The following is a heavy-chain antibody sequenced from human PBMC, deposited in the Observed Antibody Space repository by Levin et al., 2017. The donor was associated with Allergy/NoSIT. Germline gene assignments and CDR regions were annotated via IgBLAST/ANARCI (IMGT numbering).Heavy chain of an antibody. V-gene: IGHV4-59*01. D-gene: IGHD2-2*01. CDR1: GGSISSYY. CDR3: AREDIVVVPAARGEDYYYYYMDV. CDR2: IYYSGST. J-gene: IGHJ6*03. Sequence: GSLRLSCTVSGGSISSYYWSWIRQPPGKGLEWIGYIYYSGSTNYNPSLKSRVTISVDTSKNQFSLKLSSVTAADTAVYYCAREDIVVVPAARGEDYYYYYMDVWGKGTTVTVSS.